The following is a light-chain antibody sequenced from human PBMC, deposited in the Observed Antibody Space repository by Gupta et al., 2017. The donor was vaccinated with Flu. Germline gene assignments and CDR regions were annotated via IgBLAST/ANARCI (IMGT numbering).Light chain of an antibody. CDR2: EVR. V-gene: IGLV2-14*01. Sequence: SARPQPSSVSASTGQSITISCTGTSSDVGGYNYVSWYQPPPGKAPKLMIYEVRKRPSGVANRFSGSKSGNTASLTISGLQAEDEADYYCSSYTSSSTRVFGGGTKLTVL. J-gene: IGLJ3*02. CDR3: SSYTSSSTRV. CDR1: SSDVGGYNY.